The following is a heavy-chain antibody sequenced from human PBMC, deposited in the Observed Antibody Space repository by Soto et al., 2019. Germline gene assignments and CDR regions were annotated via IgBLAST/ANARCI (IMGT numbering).Heavy chain of an antibody. Sequence: SETLSLTCTVSGGSISSGGYYWSWIRQHPGKGLEWIGYIYYSGSTYYNPSLKSRVTISVDTSKNQFSLKLSSVTAADTAVYYCARRLWFGESYRFDPWGQGTLVTVSS. CDR3: ARRLWFGESYRFDP. D-gene: IGHD3-10*01. CDR1: GGSISSGGYY. CDR2: IYYSGST. V-gene: IGHV4-31*03. J-gene: IGHJ5*02.